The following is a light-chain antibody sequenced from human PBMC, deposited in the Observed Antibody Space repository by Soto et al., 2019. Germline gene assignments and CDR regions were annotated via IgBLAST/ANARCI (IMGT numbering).Light chain of an antibody. J-gene: IGLJ3*02. CDR3: SSYTRSNTRV. Sequence: QSVLTQPASVSGSPGQPITISCTGTSSDIGGYNFVSWYQQHPGKAPKLMIYVVTDRPSGVSSRFSGSKSGNTASLTISGLQAEDEADYYCSSYTRSNTRVFGGGTKLTVL. CDR2: VVT. V-gene: IGLV2-14*03. CDR1: SSDIGGYNF.